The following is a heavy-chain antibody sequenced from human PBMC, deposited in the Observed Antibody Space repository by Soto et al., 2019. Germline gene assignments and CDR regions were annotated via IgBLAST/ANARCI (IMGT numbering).Heavy chain of an antibody. V-gene: IGHV1-69*13. D-gene: IGHD6-6*01. CDR1: GVTFSSYA. CDR3: ARERIAGYETWFDP. CDR2: IIAIFGTA. J-gene: IGHJ5*02. Sequence: ASVKVSCKASGVTFSSYAISWVRQAPGQGLEWMGGIIAIFGTANYAQKFQGRVTITADASTSTAYMELSSLRSEDTAVYYCARERIAGYETWFDPWGQGTLVTVSS.